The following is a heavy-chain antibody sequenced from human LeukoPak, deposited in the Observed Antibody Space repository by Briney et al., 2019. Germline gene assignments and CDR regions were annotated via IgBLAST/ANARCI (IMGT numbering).Heavy chain of an antibody. V-gene: IGHV4-59*01. CDR3: ARGAAGTRDY. CDR1: GGSISGYY. D-gene: IGHD6-13*01. J-gene: IGHJ4*02. CDR2: IHYSGST. Sequence: SETLSLTCTVSGGSISGYYWSWIRQPPGKGLEWIGYIHYSGSTNYNPSLKSRVTISVDTSKNQFSLKLSSVAAADTAVYYCARGAAGTRDYWGQRTLVTVSS.